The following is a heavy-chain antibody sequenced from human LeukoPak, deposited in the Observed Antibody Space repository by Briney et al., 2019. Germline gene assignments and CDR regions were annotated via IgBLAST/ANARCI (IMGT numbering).Heavy chain of an antibody. CDR1: GFTVRSNY. CDR3: ARNSYYDFWSGSPGDY. D-gene: IGHD3-3*01. V-gene: IGHV3-53*01. CDR2: IYSGGST. J-gene: IGHJ4*02. Sequence: GGSLRLSCAASGFTVRSNYMNWVRQAPGEGLEWVSVIYSGGSTYYADSVKGRFTISRDNSKNTLYLQMNSLRAEDTAVYYCARNSYYDFWSGSPGDYWGQGTLVTVSS.